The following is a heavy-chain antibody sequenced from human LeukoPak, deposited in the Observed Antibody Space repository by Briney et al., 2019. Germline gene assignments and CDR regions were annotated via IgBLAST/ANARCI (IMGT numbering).Heavy chain of an antibody. J-gene: IGHJ4*02. CDR3: ARDHQPFDY. D-gene: IGHD1-14*01. CDR2: IYIGGST. CDR1: GGSISSYY. Sequence: SETLSLTCTVSGGSISSYYWSWIRQPAGKGLEWIGRIYIGGSTNYNPSLKSRVTMSVDTSKNQVSLKLRSVTAADTAVYYCARDHQPFDYWGREPWSPSPQ. V-gene: IGHV4-4*07.